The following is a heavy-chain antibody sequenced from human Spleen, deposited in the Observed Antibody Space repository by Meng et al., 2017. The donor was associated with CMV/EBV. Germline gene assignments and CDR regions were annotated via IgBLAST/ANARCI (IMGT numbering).Heavy chain of an antibody. Sequence: ASVKVSCKASGYTFTNYGISWVRQAPGQGLEWMGWISAYSGDAISAQKFQGRVTMTTDTSTSTAYMELRSLRSDDTAVYYCAKDEQQRGGWFDPWGQGTLVTVS. CDR2: ISAYSGDA. J-gene: IGHJ5*02. V-gene: IGHV1-18*01. CDR1: GYTFTNYG. D-gene: IGHD6-13*01. CDR3: AKDEQQRGGWFDP.